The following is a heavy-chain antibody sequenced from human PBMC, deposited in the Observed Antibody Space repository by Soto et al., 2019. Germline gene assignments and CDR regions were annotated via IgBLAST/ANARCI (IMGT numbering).Heavy chain of an antibody. CDR1: GYTFTGYF. V-gene: IGHV1-2*02. J-gene: IGHJ5*02. Sequence: ASVRVSCKASGYTFTGYFIHWVRQAPGQGVEWMGYINPNSGVTKYAPRFQGRVTMTRDTYIRTAYMDMNNLRSDDTAVYYCARGGGTMLAPLPWGPGTLVTVSS. D-gene: IGHD3-3*01. CDR3: ARGGGTMLAPLP. CDR2: INPNSGVT.